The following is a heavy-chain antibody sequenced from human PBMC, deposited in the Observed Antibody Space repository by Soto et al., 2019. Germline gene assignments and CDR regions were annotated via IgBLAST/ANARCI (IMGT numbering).Heavy chain of an antibody. CDR3: VSQRTSVLTQAYFDY. D-gene: IGHD2-8*01. V-gene: IGHV4-39*01. J-gene: IGHJ4*02. Sequence: SETLSLTCTVSGGSVSNSNYYWGWIRQSPGKGLEWIGSVYYRGRGYSKSSVKSRVTISVDTSKNQFSLNLNSVTASDTAVYFCVSQRTSVLTQAYFDYWGPGALVTV. CDR1: GGSVSNSNYY. CDR2: VYYRGRG.